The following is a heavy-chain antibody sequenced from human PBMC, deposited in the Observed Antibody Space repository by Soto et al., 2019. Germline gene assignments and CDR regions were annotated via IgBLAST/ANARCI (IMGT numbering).Heavy chain of an antibody. CDR1: FGAMTVGYY. Sequence: SVSLSRPCDVSFGAMTVGYYWGCSRQSPGKGLEWIGSLYYAGTTSYNPSLRSRLAISIDKSKNQFSLRLSSVTAADTALYYCARGWYCFAFWGKGSMVTASS. V-gene: IGHV4-38-2*01. J-gene: IGHJ4*02. D-gene: IGHD2-15*01. CDR2: LYYAGTT. CDR3: ARGWYCFAF.